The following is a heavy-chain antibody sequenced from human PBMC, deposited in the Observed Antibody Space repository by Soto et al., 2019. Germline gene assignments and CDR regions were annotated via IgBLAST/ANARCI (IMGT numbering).Heavy chain of an antibody. J-gene: IGHJ6*02. CDR2: IWFDGNNK. CDR3: ARDGQQLAPYAMDV. CDR1: GFTFSDYA. D-gene: IGHD6-13*01. Sequence: GGSLRLSWAASGFTFSDYAMHWVRHAAGKGLEWVAQIWFDGNNKYYTDSVKGRFTISRDNLKNTVYLQMDSLRADDTAVYYCARDGQQLAPYAMDVWGQGTTVTVSS. V-gene: IGHV3-33*08.